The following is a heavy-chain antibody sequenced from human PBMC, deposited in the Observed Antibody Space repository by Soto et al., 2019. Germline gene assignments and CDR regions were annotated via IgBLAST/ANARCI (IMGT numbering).Heavy chain of an antibody. J-gene: IGHJ4*02. CDR2: ISSSGSTI. D-gene: IGHD1-1*01. Sequence: GRSMRLPCAASRFTFSSYYMNWIRKAPGDVLECVSYISSSGSTIYYADSVKGRFTISRDNAKNTLYLQMNSLRAEDTAVYYCARDVGTGTSGYWGQGTVVTVAS. CDR3: ARDVGTGTSGY. CDR1: RFTFSSYY. V-gene: IGHV3-11*01.